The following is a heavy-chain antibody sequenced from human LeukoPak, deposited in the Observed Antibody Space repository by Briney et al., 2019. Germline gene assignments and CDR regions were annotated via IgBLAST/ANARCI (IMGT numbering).Heavy chain of an antibody. D-gene: IGHD2-8*01. V-gene: IGHV1-24*01. CDR2: FDPEDGET. CDR3: AREEGGYCTNGVCPNYYYYYMDV. CDR1: GYTLTELS. Sequence: ASVKVSCKVSGYTLTELSMHWVRQAPGKGLEWMGGFDPEDGETIYAQKFQGRVTMTTDTSTSTAYMELRSLRSDDTAVYYCAREEGGYCTNGVCPNYYYYYMDVWGKGTTVTVSS. J-gene: IGHJ6*03.